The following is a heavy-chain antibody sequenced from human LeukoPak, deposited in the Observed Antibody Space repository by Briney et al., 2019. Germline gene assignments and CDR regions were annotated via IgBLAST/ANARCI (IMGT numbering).Heavy chain of an antibody. CDR3: AKDAYYYGSGSYPY. V-gene: IGHV3-7*03. CDR2: IKQDGSEK. Sequence: PGVSLRLSRAASGFTFSSYWMSWVRQAPGKGLEWVASIKQDGSEKYYVDSVKGRFTISRDNAKNSLYLQMNSLRAEDTAVYYCAKDAYYYGSGSYPYWGQGTLVTVSS. CDR1: GFTFSSYW. D-gene: IGHD3-10*01. J-gene: IGHJ4*02.